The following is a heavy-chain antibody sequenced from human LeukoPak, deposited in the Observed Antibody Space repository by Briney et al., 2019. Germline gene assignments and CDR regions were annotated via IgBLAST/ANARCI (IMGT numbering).Heavy chain of an antibody. CDR1: GGSFSGYY. D-gene: IGHD3-10*01. CDR2: INHSGST. V-gene: IGHV4-34*01. Sequence: SETLSLTCAVYGGSFSGYYWSWIRQPPGKGLEWIGEINHSGSTNYNPSLKSRVTISVDTSKNQFSLKLSSVTAADTAVYYCACYRGNYYGSGRKAYYYYYMDVWGKGTTVTISS. J-gene: IGHJ6*03. CDR3: ACYRGNYYGSGRKAYYYYYMDV.